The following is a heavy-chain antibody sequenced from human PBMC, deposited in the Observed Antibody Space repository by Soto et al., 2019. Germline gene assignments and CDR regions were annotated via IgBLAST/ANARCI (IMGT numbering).Heavy chain of an antibody. CDR2: INDRES. D-gene: IGHD5-12*01. J-gene: IGHJ6*02. V-gene: IGHV4-34*01. Sequence: QVRLQQWGAGLLKPSETLSLTCDVYGGPFNGFYWSWVRQPPGKGLEWIGEINDRESNYSPSLKSRLSISTDASKKQFSLKLTSVTAADTAVYYCARLRWLNPPTRPEHYFYGMDVWGQGTSVIVSS. CDR1: GGPFNGFY. CDR3: ARLRWLNPPTRPEHYFYGMDV.